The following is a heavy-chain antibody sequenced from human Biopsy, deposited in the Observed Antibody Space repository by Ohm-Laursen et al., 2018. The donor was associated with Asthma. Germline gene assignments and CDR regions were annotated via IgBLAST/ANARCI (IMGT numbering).Heavy chain of an antibody. Sequence: TLSLTCSVSGYSISNGGYYWTWVRQRPGKGLEWIGNIYHRGNTKYNPSLKSRLSFSVDTSKNQFSLKLSSVTAADMAIYFCARDYYDFWNRSVYTYFGMDVWGRGTTVVVSS. CDR2: IYHRGNT. J-gene: IGHJ6*02. V-gene: IGHV4-31*03. CDR1: GYSISNGGYY. D-gene: IGHD3-3*01. CDR3: ARDYYDFWNRSVYTYFGMDV.